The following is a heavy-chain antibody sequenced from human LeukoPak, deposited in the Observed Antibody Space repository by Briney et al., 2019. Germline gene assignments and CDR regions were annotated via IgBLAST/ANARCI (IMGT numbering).Heavy chain of an antibody. V-gene: IGHV1-8*02. J-gene: IGHJ4*02. CDR2: MNPNSGNT. CDR1: GYTFTGYY. CDR3: ARDVDSAGGSFDY. D-gene: IGHD3-16*01. Sequence: ASVKVSCKASGYTFTGYYMHWVRQAPGQGLEWMGWMNPNSGNTGYAQKFQGRVTMTRNTSIGTAYMELSSLRSEDTAVYYCARDVDSAGGSFDYWGQGTLVTVSS.